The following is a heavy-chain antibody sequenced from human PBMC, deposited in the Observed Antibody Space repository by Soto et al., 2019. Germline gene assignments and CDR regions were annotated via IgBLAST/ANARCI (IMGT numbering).Heavy chain of an antibody. CDR3: AREPEGIAAALDY. Sequence: GGSLRLSCAASGFTFRTYGMNWFRRAPGGGLEWVASISSSGSFIYYADSVKGRFTISRDDAEKSLYLQMNSLRAEDTALYYCAREPEGIAAALDYWGRGTLVTVSS. J-gene: IGHJ4*02. V-gene: IGHV3-21*01. CDR2: ISSSGSFI. D-gene: IGHD6-13*01. CDR1: GFTFRTYG.